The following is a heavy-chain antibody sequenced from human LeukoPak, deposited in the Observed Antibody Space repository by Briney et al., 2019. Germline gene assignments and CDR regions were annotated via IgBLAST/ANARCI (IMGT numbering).Heavy chain of an antibody. D-gene: IGHD5-12*01. J-gene: IGHJ4*02. V-gene: IGHV3-20*04. CDR3: ARGPSGYHNT. CDR2: INWNGGHT. CDR1: GFTFDDYG. Sequence: GGSLRLSCAASGFTFDDYGIHWVRQAPGKGLEWVSGINWNGGHTNYADSVKGRFTISRDNAKNSLYLQMNSLRAEDTAVYYCARGPSGYHNTGGQGTLVTVSS.